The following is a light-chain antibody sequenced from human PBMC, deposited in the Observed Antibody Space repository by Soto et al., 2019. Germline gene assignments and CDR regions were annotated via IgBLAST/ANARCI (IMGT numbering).Light chain of an antibody. CDR2: DAS. CDR1: QSVGSN. J-gene: IGKJ5*01. V-gene: IGKV3-15*01. CDR3: QQSYGTPIT. Sequence: EIVMTQSPLTLSASPGERAIFSCRASQSVGSNIAWYQQKPGQSPRLLVYDASTRATAIPSRFSGSGSGTDFTLTITSLQPEDFATYYCQQSYGTPITFGQGTRLEIK.